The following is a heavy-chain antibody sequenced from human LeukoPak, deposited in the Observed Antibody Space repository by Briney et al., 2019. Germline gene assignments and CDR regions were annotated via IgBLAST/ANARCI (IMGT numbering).Heavy chain of an antibody. CDR1: GDSVSSNSAA. CDR2: TYYRSKWYN. Sequence: SQTLSLTCAISGDSVSSNSAAWNWIRQSPSRGLEWLGRTYYRSKWYNDYAVSVKSRITINPGTSKNQFSLQLNSVTPEDTAVYYCARVAYKQWLVDWGNWFDPWGQGTLVTVSS. J-gene: IGHJ5*02. D-gene: IGHD6-19*01. CDR3: ARVAYKQWLVDWGNWFDP. V-gene: IGHV6-1*01.